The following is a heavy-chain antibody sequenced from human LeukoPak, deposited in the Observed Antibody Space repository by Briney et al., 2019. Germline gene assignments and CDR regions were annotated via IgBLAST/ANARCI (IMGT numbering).Heavy chain of an antibody. V-gene: IGHV4-59*01. CDR1: GGSISSYY. CDR2: IYYSGST. CDR3: ARHSTPGTSLNWFHH. J-gene: IGHJ5*02. Sequence: KFSESLPHTCTVSGGSISSYYWSWSRQPPGKGLEWIGYIYYSGSTNYNPSLKSRVTISVDTSKSQFSLRLSSVTAADTAVYYCARHSTPGTSLNWFHHWGQGTLVTVSS. D-gene: IGHD1-1*01.